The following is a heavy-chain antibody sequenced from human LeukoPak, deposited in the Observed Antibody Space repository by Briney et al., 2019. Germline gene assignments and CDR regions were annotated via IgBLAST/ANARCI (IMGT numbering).Heavy chain of an antibody. CDR1: GGSISSLY. V-gene: IGHV4-59*08. CDR3: ARHRAYSSSSPFDY. CDR2: IYYTGSI. D-gene: IGHD6-6*01. J-gene: IGHJ4*02. Sequence: SGTLSLTCSVSGGSISSLYWSWIRQPPGKGLEWIGYIYYTGSINYNPSLKSRVTMFVDMSKNQFSLRLSSVTAADTAVYYCARHRAYSSSSPFDYWGQGTLVTV.